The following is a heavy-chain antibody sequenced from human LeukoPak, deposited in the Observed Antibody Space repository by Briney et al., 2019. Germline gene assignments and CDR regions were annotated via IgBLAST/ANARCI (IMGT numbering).Heavy chain of an antibody. V-gene: IGHV3-23*01. J-gene: IGHJ2*01. CDR3: AKMQGYFDL. Sequence: GGSLRLSCAASGLIFTSQGMAWVRQAPGKGLEWVSAITGSADKTFYADSVKGRFTISRDNSKNTLYLQMNSLSAEDTAVYYCAKMQGYFDLWGRGTLVTVSS. CDR2: ITGSADKT. CDR1: GLIFTSQG.